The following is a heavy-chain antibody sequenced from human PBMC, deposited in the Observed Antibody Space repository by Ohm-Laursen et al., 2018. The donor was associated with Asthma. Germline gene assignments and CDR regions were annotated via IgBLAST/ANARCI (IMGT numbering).Heavy chain of an antibody. J-gene: IGHJ3*02. CDR1: GFTFSSFA. CDR3: AKDRSDWLDRYAFDM. D-gene: IGHD3/OR15-3a*01. V-gene: IGHV3-23*01. CDR2: ISGGGCST. Sequence: SLRLSCSASGFTFSSFAMSWVRQARGKGLEWVSAISGGGCSTYYADTVKGRFTISRDNSKKTLYLQMNSLRVDDTAVYYCAKDRSDWLDRYAFDMWGQGTMVTVSA.